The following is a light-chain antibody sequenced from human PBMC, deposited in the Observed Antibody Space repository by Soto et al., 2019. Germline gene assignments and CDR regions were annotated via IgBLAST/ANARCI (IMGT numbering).Light chain of an antibody. CDR3: NSYTSTYTGV. CDR1: SSDVGGYKY. V-gene: IGLV2-14*01. Sequence: QSALTQPASVSGSPGQSITISCAGTSSDVGGYKYVSWYQQHPGKAPKLMIYEVSNRPSGVSNRFSGSKSGNTASLTISGLQAEDEADYYCNSYTSTYTGVFGTWIKLTVL. J-gene: IGLJ1*01. CDR2: EVS.